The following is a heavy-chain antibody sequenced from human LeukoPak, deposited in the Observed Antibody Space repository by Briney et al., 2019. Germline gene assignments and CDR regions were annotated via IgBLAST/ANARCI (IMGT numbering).Heavy chain of an antibody. CDR1: GDSISSYY. CDR2: IYYIGST. V-gene: IGHV4-59*08. J-gene: IGHJ5*02. Sequence: PSETLSLTCTVSGDSISSYYWSWIRQPPGKGLEWIGYIYYIGSTNYNPSLKSRVTISIDTSKNQFSLRLTSVTAADTAVYYCARHRTVFDWFDPWGQGTQVTVSA. CDR3: ARHRTVFDWFDP. D-gene: IGHD1-1*01.